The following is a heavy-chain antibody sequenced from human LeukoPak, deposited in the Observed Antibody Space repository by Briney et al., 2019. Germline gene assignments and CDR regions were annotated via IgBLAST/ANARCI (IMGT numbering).Heavy chain of an antibody. CDR3: ARLYCSSTSCLDY. CDR2: INHSGST. V-gene: IGHV4-34*01. J-gene: IGHJ4*02. D-gene: IGHD2-2*01. Sequence: SETLSLTCVVYGGSFSGYYWSWIRQPPGKGLEWIGEINHSGSTNYNPSLKSRVTISVDTSKNQFSLKLSSVTAADTAVYYCARLYCSSTSCLDYWGQGTLVTVSS. CDR1: GGSFSGYY.